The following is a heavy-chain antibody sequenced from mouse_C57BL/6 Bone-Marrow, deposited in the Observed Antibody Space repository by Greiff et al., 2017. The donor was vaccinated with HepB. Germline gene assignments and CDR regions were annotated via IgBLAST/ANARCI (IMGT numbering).Heavy chain of an antibody. CDR2: INYDGSST. J-gene: IGHJ1*03. V-gene: IGHV5-16*01. D-gene: IGHD1-1*01. CDR1: GFTFSDYY. Sequence: EVQLQESEGGLVQPGSSMKLSCTASGFTFSDYYMAWVRQVPEKGLEWVANINYDGSSTYYLDSLKSRFIISRDNAKNILYLQMSSLKSEDTATYYCARDQDYGSSHWYFDVWGTGTTVTVSS. CDR3: ARDQDYGSSHWYFDV.